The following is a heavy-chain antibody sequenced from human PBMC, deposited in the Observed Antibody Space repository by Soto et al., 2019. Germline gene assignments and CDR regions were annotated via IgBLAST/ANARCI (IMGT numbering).Heavy chain of an antibody. CDR3: ARSDYDYVWGSYRPHDY. CDR1: GGTFSSYA. J-gene: IGHJ4*02. CDR2: IIPIFGTA. Sequence: SVKVSCKASGGTFSSYAISWVRQAPGQGLKWMGGIIPIFGTANYAQKFQGRVTITADESTSTAYMELSSLRSEDTAVYYCARSDYDYVWGSYRPHDYWGQGTLVTVSS. V-gene: IGHV1-69*13. D-gene: IGHD3-16*02.